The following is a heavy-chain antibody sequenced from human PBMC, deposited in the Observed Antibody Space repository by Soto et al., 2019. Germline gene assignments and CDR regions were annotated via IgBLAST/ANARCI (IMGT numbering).Heavy chain of an antibody. D-gene: IGHD2-2*01. CDR2: ISAYNGNT. Sequence: ASVKVSCKASGYTFTSYGISWVRQAPGQGLEWMGWISAYNGNTNYAQKLQGRVTMTTDTSTSTAYMELRSLRSGDTAVYYCARVVVVPGIVVVPAAMSPPDYWGQGTLVTVSS. CDR3: ARVVVVPGIVVVPAAMSPPDY. CDR1: GYTFTSYG. J-gene: IGHJ4*02. V-gene: IGHV1-18*01.